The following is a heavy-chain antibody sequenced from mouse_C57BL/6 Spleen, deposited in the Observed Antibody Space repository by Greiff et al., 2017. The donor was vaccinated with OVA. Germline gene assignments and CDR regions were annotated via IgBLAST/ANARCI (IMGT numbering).Heavy chain of an antibody. V-gene: IGHV1-15*01. CDR2: IDPETGGT. Sequence: VQLQQSGAELVRPGASVTLSCKASGYTFTDYEMHWVKQTPVHGLEWIGAIDPETGGTAYNQKFKGKAILTADQSSSTAYIELRSLTSEDSAVYSCTRRLYFAYWGQGTTLPVSS. CDR1: GYTFTDYE. CDR3: TRRLYFAY. J-gene: IGHJ2*01.